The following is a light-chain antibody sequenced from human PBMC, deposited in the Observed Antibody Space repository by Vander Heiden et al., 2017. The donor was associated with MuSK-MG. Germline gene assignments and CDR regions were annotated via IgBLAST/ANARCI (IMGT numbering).Light chain of an antibody. Sequence: SYELTQPPSVSVSPGQTASITCSGDKLGDKYACWYQQKPGQSPVLVIYQDSKRPSGIPERFSGSNSGNTATLTISGTQAMDEADYYCQAWDSSTVVCGGGTKLTV. CDR1: KLGDKY. CDR2: QDS. V-gene: IGLV3-1*01. CDR3: QAWDSSTVV. J-gene: IGLJ2*01.